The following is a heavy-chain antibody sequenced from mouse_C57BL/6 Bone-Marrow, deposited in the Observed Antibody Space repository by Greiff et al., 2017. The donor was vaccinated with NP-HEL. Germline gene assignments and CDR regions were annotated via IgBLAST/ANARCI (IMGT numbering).Heavy chain of an antibody. Sequence: QVQLKQPGAELVKPGASVKMSCKASGYTFTSYWITWVKQRPGQGLEWIGDIYPGSGSTNYNEKFKSKATLTVDTPSSTASMQLSSLTSEDSAVYYCARNWDWYFDVWGTGTTVTVSS. J-gene: IGHJ1*03. D-gene: IGHD4-1*01. CDR1: GYTFTSYW. CDR2: IYPGSGST. CDR3: ARNWDWYFDV. V-gene: IGHV1-55*01.